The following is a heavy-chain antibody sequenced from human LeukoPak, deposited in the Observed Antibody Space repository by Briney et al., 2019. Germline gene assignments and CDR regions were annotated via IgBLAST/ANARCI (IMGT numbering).Heavy chain of an antibody. V-gene: IGHV3-23*01. CDR2: ISGSGGST. D-gene: IGHD2-15*01. CDR3: ARGRAQIEPHFVAFDI. CDR1: GGTFSSYA. Sequence: SCKASGGTFSSYAMSWVRQAPGKGLEWVSAISGSGGSTYYADSVKGRFTISRDNSKNTLYLQMNSLRAEDTAVYYCARGRAQIEPHFVAFDIWAQGTMVTVSS. J-gene: IGHJ3*02.